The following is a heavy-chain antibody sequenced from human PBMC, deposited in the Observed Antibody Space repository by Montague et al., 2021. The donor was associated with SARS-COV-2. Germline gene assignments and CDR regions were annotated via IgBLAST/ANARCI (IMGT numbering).Heavy chain of an antibody. CDR3: ARVSVEMATMGVYYYYGMDV. D-gene: IGHD5-24*01. Sequence: TLSLTCTVSGGSISSGGYYWSWIRQHPGKGLEWIGYIYYSGSTYYNPSLESRVTISVDTSKNQFSLKLSSVTAADTAVYYCARVSVEMATMGVYYYYGMDVWGQGTTVTVSS. J-gene: IGHJ6*02. V-gene: IGHV4-31*03. CDR1: GGSISSGGYY. CDR2: IYYSGST.